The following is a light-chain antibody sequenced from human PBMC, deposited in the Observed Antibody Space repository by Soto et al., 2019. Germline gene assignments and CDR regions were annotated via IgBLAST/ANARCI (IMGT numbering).Light chain of an antibody. Sequence: EIVLTQSPATLSLSPGERATLSCRASQSVSSYLAWYQQKPGQAPRLLIYDASNRATGIPARFSGSGSGTDFTLTSSSLEPEDFVVYSCQQRSNWLTFGEGTKVEIK. CDR3: QQRSNWLT. CDR2: DAS. J-gene: IGKJ4*01. CDR1: QSVSSY. V-gene: IGKV3-11*01.